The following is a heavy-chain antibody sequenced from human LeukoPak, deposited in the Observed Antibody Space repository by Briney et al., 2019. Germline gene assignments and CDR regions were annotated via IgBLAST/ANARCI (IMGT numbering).Heavy chain of an antibody. CDR2: ISYDGSNK. CDR3: ANSPSIAAAGTHY. D-gene: IGHD6-13*01. CDR1: GFTFSSYG. V-gene: IGHV3-30*18. J-gene: IGHJ4*02. Sequence: PGGSLRLSCAASGFTFSSYGMHWVRQAPGKGLEWVAVISYDGSNKYYADSVKGRFTISRGNSKNTLYLQMNSLRAEDTAVYYCANSPSIAAAGTHYWGQGTLVTVSS.